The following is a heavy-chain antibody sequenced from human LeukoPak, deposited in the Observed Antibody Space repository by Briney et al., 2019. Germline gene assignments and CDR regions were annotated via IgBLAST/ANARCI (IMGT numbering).Heavy chain of an antibody. J-gene: IGHJ5*02. V-gene: IGHV4-38-2*02. D-gene: IGHD1-7*01. CDR2: IYHSGST. CDR1: GYSITSGYY. Sequence: PSETLSLTCTVSGYSITSGYYWGWIRQPPGKGLEWIGSIYHSGSTYYNPSLKSRVTISVDTSKNQFSLKLSSVTAADTAVYYCARDIKRYNWNSAALPPKNNWFDPWGQGTLVTVSS. CDR3: ARDIKRYNWNSAALPPKNNWFDP.